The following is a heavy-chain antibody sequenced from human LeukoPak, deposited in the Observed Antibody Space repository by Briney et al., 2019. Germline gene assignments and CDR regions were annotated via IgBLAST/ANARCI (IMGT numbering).Heavy chain of an antibody. CDR3: AKDGYGDYAAYFDY. CDR1: GFTFDEYA. CDR2: ISGDGGST. Sequence: GGSLRLSCEPSGFTFDEYAMHWVRQAPGGGREWVSFISGDGGSTYYADSVNGRFTTSRDNSKNSMYLQMNSLRTEDTALYYCAKDGYGDYAAYFDYWGKGTLVTVSS. V-gene: IGHV3-43*02. D-gene: IGHD4-17*01. J-gene: IGHJ4*02.